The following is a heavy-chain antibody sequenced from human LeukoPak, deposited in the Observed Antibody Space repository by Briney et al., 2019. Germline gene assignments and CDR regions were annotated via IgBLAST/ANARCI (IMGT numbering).Heavy chain of an antibody. V-gene: IGHV4-59*01. Sequence: NTSETLSLTCTVSGGSIRSYYWSWIRQPPGKGLEWIGYIYYSGSTNYNPSLKRRVTISVDTSKNQFSLKLSSVTAADTAVYYCARGPLRYYFDYWGQGTLVTVSS. CDR1: GGSIRSYY. J-gene: IGHJ4*02. D-gene: IGHD3-16*01. CDR3: ARGPLRYYFDY. CDR2: IYYSGST.